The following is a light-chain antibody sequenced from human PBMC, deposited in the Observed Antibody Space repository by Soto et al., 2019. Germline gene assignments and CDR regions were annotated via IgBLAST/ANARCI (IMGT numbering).Light chain of an antibody. J-gene: IGKJ1*01. CDR3: QQYNNSLWT. CDR1: QSVSRY. V-gene: IGKV3-11*01. Sequence: EIVFTQSPGTLSFTPGERATLSCRASQSVSRYLAWYQQKPGQAPRLLIYDASYRATGIPARFSGSGSGTDFTLTISRLEPEDFAVYYCQQYNNSLWTFGQGTKVDIK. CDR2: DAS.